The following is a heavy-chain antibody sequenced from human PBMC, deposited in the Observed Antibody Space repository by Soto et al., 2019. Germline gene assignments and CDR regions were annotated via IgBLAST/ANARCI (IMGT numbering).Heavy chain of an antibody. CDR1: GGSISSYY. CDR2: IYYSGST. D-gene: IGHD5-18*01. CDR3: ARLYSPLPYYYYGMDV. V-gene: IGHV4-59*01. J-gene: IGHJ6*02. Sequence: SETLSLTCTVSGGSISSYYWSWIRQPPGKGLEWIGYIYYSGSTNYNPSLKSRVTISVDTSKNQFSLKLSSVTAADTAVYYCARLYSPLPYYYYGMDVWGQGTTVTVSS.